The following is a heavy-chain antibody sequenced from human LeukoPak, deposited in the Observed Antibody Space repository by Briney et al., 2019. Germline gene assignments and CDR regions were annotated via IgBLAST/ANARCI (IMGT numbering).Heavy chain of an antibody. V-gene: IGHV4-59*01. J-gene: IGHJ3*02. CDR3: ARDYGSTIPDAFDI. Sequence: PSETLSLTCTVSGGSISSYYWSWIRQPPGKGLEWVGYIYYSGSTNYNPSLKSRVPISVDTSKNQFSLKLSSVTAADTAVYYCARDYGSTIPDAFDIWGQGTMVTVSS. CDR2: IYYSGST. CDR1: GGSISSYY. D-gene: IGHD2-2*01.